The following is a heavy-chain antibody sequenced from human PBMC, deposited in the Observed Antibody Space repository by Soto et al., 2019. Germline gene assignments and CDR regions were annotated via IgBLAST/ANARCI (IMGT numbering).Heavy chain of an antibody. Sequence: SETLSLTCAFYGWSFSGYYWSWIRQPPGKGLEWIGEINHSGSTNYNPSLKGRVTISVDTSKNQFSLKLSSVTAADTAVYYCARALPRGSGWKRNDAFDIWGQGTMVTVSS. V-gene: IGHV4-34*01. CDR3: ARALPRGSGWKRNDAFDI. CDR2: INHSGST. D-gene: IGHD6-19*01. J-gene: IGHJ3*02. CDR1: GWSFSGYY.